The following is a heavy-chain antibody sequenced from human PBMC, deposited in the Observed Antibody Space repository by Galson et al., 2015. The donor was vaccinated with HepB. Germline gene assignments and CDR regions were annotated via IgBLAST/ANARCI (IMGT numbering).Heavy chain of an antibody. CDR3: ARDRRSSGYYHNDAFDI. CDR1: GGTFSSYA. CDR2: IIPIFGTA. V-gene: IGHV1-69*13. Sequence: SVKVSCKASGGTFSSYAISWVRQAPGQGLEWMGGIIPIFGTANYAQKFQGRVTITADESTSTAYMELSSLRSEDTAVYYCARDRRSSGYYHNDAFDIWGQGTMVTVSS. J-gene: IGHJ3*02. D-gene: IGHD3-22*01.